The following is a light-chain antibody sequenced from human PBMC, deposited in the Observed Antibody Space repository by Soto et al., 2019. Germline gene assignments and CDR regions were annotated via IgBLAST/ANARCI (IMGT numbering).Light chain of an antibody. V-gene: IGKV3-15*01. Sequence: EIVMTQSPATLSVSPGERATLSCRASQSVSSNLAWYQQKPGQAPRLLIYGASTRATGIPSRFSGSGSGTELTLTISSLQSEDVAVYYCQKYNNWLTFGQGTQVEIK. CDR3: QKYNNWLT. CDR1: QSVSSN. CDR2: GAS. J-gene: IGKJ1*01.